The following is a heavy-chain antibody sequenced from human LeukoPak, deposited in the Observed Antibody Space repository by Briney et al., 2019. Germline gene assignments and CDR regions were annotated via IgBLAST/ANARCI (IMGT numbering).Heavy chain of an antibody. V-gene: IGHV3-30*03. Sequence: PGGSLRLSCAASGFTFSSYGMHWVRQAPGKGLEWVAVISYDGSNKYYADSVKGRFTISRDNSKNTLYLQMNSLRAEDTAVYYCARARPYSSGWGYYYYGMDVWGQGTTVTVSS. CDR2: ISYDGSNK. J-gene: IGHJ6*02. CDR1: GFTFSSYG. D-gene: IGHD6-19*01. CDR3: ARARPYSSGWGYYYYGMDV.